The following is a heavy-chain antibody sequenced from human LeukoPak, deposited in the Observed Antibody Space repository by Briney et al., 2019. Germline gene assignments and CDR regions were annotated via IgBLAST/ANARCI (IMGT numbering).Heavy chain of an antibody. Sequence: PGGSLRLSCAASGFTFSSYAMSWLRQAPGKGLEWVSAISGSGGSTYYAVSVKGRFTISRDNSKNTLYLQMNSLRAEDTAVYYCAKRPSYYNILVAPYYWDQGTLVTVSS. CDR1: GFTFSSYA. D-gene: IGHD3-9*01. J-gene: IGHJ4*02. V-gene: IGHV3-23*01. CDR2: ISGSGGST. CDR3: AKRPSYYNILVAPYY.